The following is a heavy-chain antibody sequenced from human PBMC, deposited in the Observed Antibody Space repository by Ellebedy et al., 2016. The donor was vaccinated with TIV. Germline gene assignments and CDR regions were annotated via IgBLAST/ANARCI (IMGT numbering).Heavy chain of an antibody. CDR3: ARRDSSSWYVFDY. Sequence: ESLKISXAASGFTFSDYYMSWIRQPPGKGLEWIGYIYYSGSTNYNPSLKSRVTISVDTSKNEFSLKLSSVTAADTAVYYCARRDSSSWYVFDYWGQGTLVTVSS. CDR1: GFTFSDYY. CDR2: IYYSGST. D-gene: IGHD6-13*01. V-gene: IGHV4-59*08. J-gene: IGHJ4*02.